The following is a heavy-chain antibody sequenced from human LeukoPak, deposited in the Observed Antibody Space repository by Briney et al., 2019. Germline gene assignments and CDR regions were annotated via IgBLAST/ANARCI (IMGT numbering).Heavy chain of an antibody. CDR3: ARASTRPDIVVVVAATTFDP. CDR2: IFYSGST. Sequence: SETLSLTCTLSGGSISSGGYYWSWIRPHPGKGLEWIGYIFYSGSTYYNPSIKSRVTISVDTSKNQYSLKLSSVTAADTAVYYCARASTRPDIVVVVAATTFDPWGQGTLVTVSS. J-gene: IGHJ5*02. V-gene: IGHV4-31*03. D-gene: IGHD2-15*01. CDR1: GGSISSGGYY.